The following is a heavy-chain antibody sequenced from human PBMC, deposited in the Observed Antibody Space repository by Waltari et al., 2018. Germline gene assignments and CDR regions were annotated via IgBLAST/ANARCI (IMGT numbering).Heavy chain of an antibody. J-gene: IGHJ3*02. CDR1: GYSISSGYY. V-gene: IGHV4-38-2*01. Sequence: QVQLQESGPGLVKPSETLSLTCAVSGYSISSGYYWGWIRQPPGKGLEWIGSIYHSGSTYYNPSLKSRVTISVDTSKNQFSLKLSSVTAADTAVYYCARVGLLRTVTPPGNDAFDIWGQGTMVTVSS. D-gene: IGHD4-17*01. CDR2: IYHSGST. CDR3: ARVGLLRTVTPPGNDAFDI.